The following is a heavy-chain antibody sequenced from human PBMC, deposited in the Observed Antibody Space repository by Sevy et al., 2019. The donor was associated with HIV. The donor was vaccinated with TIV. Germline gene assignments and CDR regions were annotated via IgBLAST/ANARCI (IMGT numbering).Heavy chain of an antibody. Sequence: ASVKVSCKVFGHTLSGLAIHWVRQAPGKGLEWMGGFDPEDDETYYAQIFQGRVAMTEDTSTDTAYRELKSLTSKATAVYFCAMGRAGYPGYTTPSVSWFDPWGQGVLVTVSS. CDR3: AMGRAGYPGYTTPSVSWFDP. CDR2: FDPEDDET. D-gene: IGHD5-12*01. CDR1: GHTLSGLA. J-gene: IGHJ5*02. V-gene: IGHV1-24*01.